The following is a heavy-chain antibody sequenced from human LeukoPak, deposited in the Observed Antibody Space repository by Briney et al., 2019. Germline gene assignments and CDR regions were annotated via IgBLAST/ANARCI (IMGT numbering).Heavy chain of an antibody. CDR2: ISYDGSNK. V-gene: IGHV3-30-3*01. Sequence: PGGSLRLSCAASGFTFSSYAMHWVRQAPGKGLEWVAVISYDGSNKYYADSVKGRFTISRDNSKNTLYLQMNSLRAEDTAVYYCAGGGGNPPYFDYWGQGTLVTVSS. J-gene: IGHJ4*02. D-gene: IGHD4-23*01. CDR1: GFTFSSYA. CDR3: AGGGGNPPYFDY.